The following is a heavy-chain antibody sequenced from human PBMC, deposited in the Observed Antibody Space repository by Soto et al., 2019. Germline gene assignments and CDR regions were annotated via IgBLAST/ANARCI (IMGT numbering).Heavy chain of an antibody. CDR1: GFTFSSYA. Sequence: QVQLVESGGGVVQPGRSLRLSCAASGFTFSSYAMHWVRQAPGKGLEWVAVISYAGSNKYYADSVKGRFTISRDNSKNTLYLQMNSLRSEDTAVYYCAAGHSLGEVDYWCQGTLGTVSS. CDR3: AAGHSLGEVDY. V-gene: IGHV3-30*14. CDR2: ISYAGSNK. J-gene: IGHJ4*02. D-gene: IGHD3-16*01.